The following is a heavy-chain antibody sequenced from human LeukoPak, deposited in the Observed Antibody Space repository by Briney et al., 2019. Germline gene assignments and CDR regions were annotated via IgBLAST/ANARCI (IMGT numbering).Heavy chain of an antibody. CDR3: AKWGDYDILTGYYVSDF. Sequence: GASLRLSCSASGFIFRNYAMSWVRQAPGKGLEWVSAITGSGDTTYYADSVKGRFTISRDNSKNTLYVEMNTLRAEDTAVYYCAKWGDYDILTGYYVSDFWGQGTLVTVSS. D-gene: IGHD3-9*01. CDR1: GFIFRNYA. CDR2: ITGSGDTT. V-gene: IGHV3-23*01. J-gene: IGHJ4*02.